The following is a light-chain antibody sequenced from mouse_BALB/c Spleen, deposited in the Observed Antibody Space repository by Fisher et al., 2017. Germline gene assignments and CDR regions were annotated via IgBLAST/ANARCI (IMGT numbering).Light chain of an antibody. V-gene: IGKV4-57-1*01. J-gene: IGKJ1*01. Sequence: DIVITQSPAIMSASPGEKVTMTCRASSSVSSSYLYWYQQKSGASPKLWIYSTSNLASGVPARFSGSGSGTSYSLTISSVEAEDAATYYCQQYSGYPLTFGGGTKLEIK. CDR1: SSVSSSY. CDR2: STS. CDR3: QQYSGYPLT.